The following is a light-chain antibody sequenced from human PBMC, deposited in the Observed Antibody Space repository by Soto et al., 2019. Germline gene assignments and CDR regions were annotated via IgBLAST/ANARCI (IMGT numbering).Light chain of an antibody. CDR2: GAS. Sequence: EIVMTQSPATLSVSPGERATLSCRASQSVSSNLAWYQQKPGQARRLLIYGASTRATGIPARFSGSGSGTEFTLTISSLQSEDFAVYCCQQYNNWPPWTFGQGTKVDIK. V-gene: IGKV3D-15*01. CDR1: QSVSSN. CDR3: QQYNNWPPWT. J-gene: IGKJ1*01.